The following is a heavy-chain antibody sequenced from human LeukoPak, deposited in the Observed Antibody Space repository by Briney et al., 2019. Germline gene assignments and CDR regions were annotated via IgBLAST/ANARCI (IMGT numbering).Heavy chain of an antibody. V-gene: IGHV3-7*01. Sequence: GGSLRLSRAASGFTFSSYWMSWVRQAPGKGLEWVANIKQDGSEKYYVGSVKGRFTISRDNAKNSLYLQMNSLRAEDTAVYYCARDGDYYDSSGYDPWGQGTLVTVSS. D-gene: IGHD3-22*01. CDR1: GFTFSSYW. CDR3: ARDGDYYDSSGYDP. CDR2: IKQDGSEK. J-gene: IGHJ5*02.